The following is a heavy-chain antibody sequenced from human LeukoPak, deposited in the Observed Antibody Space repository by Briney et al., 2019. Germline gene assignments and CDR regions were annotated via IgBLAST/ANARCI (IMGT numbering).Heavy chain of an antibody. CDR3: ARRYYDSSGYSLFDY. CDR1: GGSFSGYY. V-gene: IGHV4-34*01. CDR2: INHSGST. Sequence: SETLSLTCAVYGGSFSGYYWSWIRQPPGKGLEWIGEINHSGSTNYNPSLKSRVTISVDTSKNQFSLKLSSVTAADTAVYYCARRYYDSSGYSLFDYWGQGTLVTVSP. J-gene: IGHJ4*02. D-gene: IGHD3-22*01.